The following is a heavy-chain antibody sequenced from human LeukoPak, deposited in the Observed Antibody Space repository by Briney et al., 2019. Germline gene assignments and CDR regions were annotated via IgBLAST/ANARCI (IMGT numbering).Heavy chain of an antibody. D-gene: IGHD6-13*01. CDR2: ISYDESNK. Sequence: GGSLRLSCAASGFTFSTYGMHWVRQAPGKGLEWVAIISYDESNKYYADSVKGRFTISRDNSKNTLSLQMNSLRAEDTAVYYCAKDDLMIPNSSSMYGVFLGQLDYWAREPWSPSPQ. V-gene: IGHV3-30*18. CDR3: AKDDLMIPNSSSMYGVFLGQLDY. J-gene: IGHJ4*02. CDR1: GFTFSTYG.